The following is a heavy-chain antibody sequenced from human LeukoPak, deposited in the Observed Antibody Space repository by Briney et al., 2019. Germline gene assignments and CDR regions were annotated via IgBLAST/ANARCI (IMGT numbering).Heavy chain of an antibody. CDR3: AAMVRGLWAYYYYMDV. J-gene: IGHJ6*03. Sequence: PSETLSLTCAVSGGSISSGGYSWSWIRQPPGKGLEWIGYIYYSGSTYYNPSLKSRVTISVDTSKNQFSLKLSSVTAADTAVYYCAAMVRGLWAYYYYMDVWGKGTTVTVSS. CDR1: GGSISSGGYS. V-gene: IGHV4-30-4*07. CDR2: IYYSGST. D-gene: IGHD3-10*01.